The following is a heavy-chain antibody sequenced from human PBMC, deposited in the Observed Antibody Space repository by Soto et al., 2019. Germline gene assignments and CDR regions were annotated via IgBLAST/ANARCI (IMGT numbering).Heavy chain of an antibody. CDR3: ARDPGRAVVGRGTAFEH. CDR1: GDTFRNYA. CDR2: IIPLFST. Sequence: QVQLVQSGAEVKKPGSSVKVSCKASGDTFRNYAFTWVRQAPGQGLEWMGTIIPLFSTRYALKFEGRVTMTADESTSTVYMDLSSLKSDDTAVYYCARDPGRAVVGRGTAFEHWGQGTLVTVPS. D-gene: IGHD6-13*01. V-gene: IGHV1-69*18. J-gene: IGHJ4*02.